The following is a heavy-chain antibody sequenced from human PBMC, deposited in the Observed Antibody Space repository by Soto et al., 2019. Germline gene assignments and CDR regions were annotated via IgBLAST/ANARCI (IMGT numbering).Heavy chain of an antibody. D-gene: IGHD3-22*01. CDR2: ISAYNGNT. V-gene: IGHV1-18*01. CDR3: ARTPYYYDSSANSIDF. Sequence: VKVSCKASGYTFTSYGISWVRQSPGQGLEWMGWISAYNGNTNYAQKLQGRVTMTTDTSTSTAYMELRSLRSDDTAVYYCARTPYYYDSSANSIDFWGQGTLVTVSS. CDR1: GYTFTSYG. J-gene: IGHJ4*02.